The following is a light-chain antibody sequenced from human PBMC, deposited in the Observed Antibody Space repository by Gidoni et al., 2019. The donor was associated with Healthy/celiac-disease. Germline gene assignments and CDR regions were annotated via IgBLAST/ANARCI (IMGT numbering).Light chain of an antibody. CDR1: QSLLHSNGYNY. J-gene: IGKJ2*01. CDR2: LGS. CDR3: MQALQTPYT. Sequence: DIVMTQSPLSLPDTPGEPASISCRSSQSLLHSNGYNYLDWYLQKPGQSPQLLIDLGSNRASGVPDRFSGSGSGTDLTLKISRVEAEDVGVYYCMQALQTPYTFGQGTKLEIK. V-gene: IGKV2-28*01.